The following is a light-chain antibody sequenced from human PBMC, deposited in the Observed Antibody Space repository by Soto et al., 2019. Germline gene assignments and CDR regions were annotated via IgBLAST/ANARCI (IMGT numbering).Light chain of an antibody. V-gene: IGKV3-20*01. Sequence: EIVLTPSPGTLSLSPGERATLSCRASQSVSSSYLAWYQQKPGQAPRLLIYGASSRATGIPDRFSGSGSGTDFTLTISRLEPEDFAVYYCQQYGSSRMTFGQGTKVDIK. CDR1: QSVSSSY. J-gene: IGKJ1*01. CDR2: GAS. CDR3: QQYGSSRMT.